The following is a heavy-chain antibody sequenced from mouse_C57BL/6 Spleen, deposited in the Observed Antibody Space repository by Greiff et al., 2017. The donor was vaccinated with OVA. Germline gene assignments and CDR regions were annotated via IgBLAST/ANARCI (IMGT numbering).Heavy chain of an antibody. CDR3: ARDGDYYGSSYPWYFDV. J-gene: IGHJ1*03. CDR2: ISDGGSYT. Sequence: EVKLVESGGGLVKPGGSLKLSCAASGFTFSSYAMSWVRQTPEKRLEWVATISDGGSYTYYPDNVKGRFTISRDNAKNNLYLQMSHLKSEDTAMYYCARDGDYYGSSYPWYFDVWGTGTTVTVSS. V-gene: IGHV5-4*01. CDR1: GFTFSSYA. D-gene: IGHD1-1*01.